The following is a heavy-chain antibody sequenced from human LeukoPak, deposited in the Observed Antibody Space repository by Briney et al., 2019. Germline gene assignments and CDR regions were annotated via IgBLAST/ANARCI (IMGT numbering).Heavy chain of an antibody. V-gene: IGHV1-8*01. CDR1: GYTFTSYD. Sequence: ASVKVSCKASGYTFTSYDINSVRQATGQGREWMGWMNPNSGNTGYAKKYQGRVTMTRNTSISTAYMELSSLRFEDTAVYYCARTEGSGSLYYYYYYYMDVWGKGTTVTVSS. CDR3: ARTEGSGSLYYYYYYYMDV. CDR2: MNPNSGNT. J-gene: IGHJ6*03. D-gene: IGHD3-3*01.